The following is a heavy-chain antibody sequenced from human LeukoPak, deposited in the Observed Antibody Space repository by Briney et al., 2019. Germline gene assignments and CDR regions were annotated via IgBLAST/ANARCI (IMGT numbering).Heavy chain of an antibody. V-gene: IGHV3-23*01. CDR2: IGGSGDKT. CDR3: AKGRWELLRHYFDY. D-gene: IGHD1-26*01. CDR1: GFTFNRNA. Sequence: GGSLRLSCAASGFTFNRNAISWVRQAPGKGLEWVSTIGGSGDKTFYADSVKGRFTISRDNSKNTLYLRMNSLRAEDTAVYYCAKGRWELLRHYFDYWGQGTLVTVSS. J-gene: IGHJ4*02.